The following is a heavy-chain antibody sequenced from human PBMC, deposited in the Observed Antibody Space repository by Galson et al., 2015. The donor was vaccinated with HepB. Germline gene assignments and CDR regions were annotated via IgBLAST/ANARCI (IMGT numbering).Heavy chain of an antibody. V-gene: IGHV3-7*03. J-gene: IGHJ4*02. D-gene: IGHD3-22*01. CDR1: GFIFSNDW. CDR2: IKQDGSEK. CDR3: ARVGGMGDSTAYRAFGY. Sequence: SLRLSCAASGFIFSNDWMTWVRQAPGKGLEWVASIKQDGSEKYYVDSVKGRFTISRDNAENSLYLQMNSLRAEDTAIYYCARVGGMGDSTAYRAFGYWGQGTLVTVSS.